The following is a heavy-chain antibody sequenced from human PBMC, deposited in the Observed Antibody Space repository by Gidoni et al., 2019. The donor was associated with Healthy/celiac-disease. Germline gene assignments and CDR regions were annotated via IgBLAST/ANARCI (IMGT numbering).Heavy chain of an antibody. Sequence: QLQLQESGPGLVTPSETLSLTCTVSGGSISSSSYSWGWFRQPPGKGLEWIGSIYYSGTTYYNPSLKSRVTISVDTSKNQFSLKLSSVTAADTAVNYCARTGRGYCSRTSCRNWFDTWGQGTLVTVSS. J-gene: IGHJ5*02. CDR2: IYYSGTT. CDR1: GGSISSSSYS. D-gene: IGHD2-2*01. V-gene: IGHV4-39*01. CDR3: ARTGRGYCSRTSCRNWFDT.